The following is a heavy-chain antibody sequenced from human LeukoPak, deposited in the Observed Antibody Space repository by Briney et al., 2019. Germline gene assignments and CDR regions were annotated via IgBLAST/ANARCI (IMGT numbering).Heavy chain of an antibody. V-gene: IGHV3-7*01. CDR1: GFTVSSNY. Sequence: GGSLRLSCAASGFTVSSNYMSWVRQAPGKGLEWVANIKQDGSEKYYVDSVKGRFTISRDNAKNSLYLQMNSLRAEDTAVYYCARLEWAGYYYYYYMDVWGKGTTVTISS. CDR2: IKQDGSEK. D-gene: IGHD1-26*01. J-gene: IGHJ6*03. CDR3: ARLEWAGYYYYYYMDV.